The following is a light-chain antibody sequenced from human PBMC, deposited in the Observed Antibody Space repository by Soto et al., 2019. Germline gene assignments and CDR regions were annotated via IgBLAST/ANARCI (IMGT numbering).Light chain of an antibody. CDR1: TGAVTSGHY. J-gene: IGLJ2*01. CDR3: LFSYSDTRV. Sequence: QAVVTQEPSLTVSPGGTVTLTCGSNTGAVTSGHYPYWFQQKPGQAPRTLIYDTSKKHSWTPARFSGSLLEGKAALTLSGAQPEDEADYYCLFSYSDTRVFGGGTKLTV. V-gene: IGLV7-46*01. CDR2: DTS.